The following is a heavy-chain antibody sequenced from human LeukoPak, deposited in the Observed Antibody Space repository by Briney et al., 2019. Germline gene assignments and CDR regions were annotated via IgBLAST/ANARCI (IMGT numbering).Heavy chain of an antibody. V-gene: IGHV3-23*01. Sequence: GGSLRLSCAASGFTFSSYGMHWVRQAPGKGLEWVSAISGSGGSTYYADSVKGRFTISRDNSKNTLYLQMNSLRAEDTAVYYCADTYYDILTASKGDYWGQGTLVTVSS. CDR2: ISGSGGST. J-gene: IGHJ4*02. CDR1: GFTFSSYG. CDR3: ADTYYDILTASKGDY. D-gene: IGHD3-9*01.